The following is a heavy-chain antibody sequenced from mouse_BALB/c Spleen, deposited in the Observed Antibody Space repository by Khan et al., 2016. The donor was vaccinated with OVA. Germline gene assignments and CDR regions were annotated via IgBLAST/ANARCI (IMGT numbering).Heavy chain of an antibody. CDR1: GYSITSGYS. CDR3: ARAGRWFAY. Sequence: EVQLQESGPDLVKPSQSLSLTCTVTGYSITSGYSWHWIRQSPGNKREWMGYIHYGGSTNYKPSLKSRIYNNREPSKHQFFLQLNSVTTENTATYYCARAGRWFAYWGQGTLVTVSA. V-gene: IGHV3-1*02. CDR2: IHYGGST. J-gene: IGHJ3*01.